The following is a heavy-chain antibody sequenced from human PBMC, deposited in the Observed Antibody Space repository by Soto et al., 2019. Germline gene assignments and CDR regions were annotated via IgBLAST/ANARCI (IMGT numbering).Heavy chain of an antibody. CDR3: ARDSMVRGVGLDY. Sequence: SETLSLTCAVSGGSISSSNWWSWVRQPPGKGLEWIGEIYHSGSTNYNPSLKSRVTISVDKSKNQFSLKLSSVTAADTAVYYCARDSMVRGVGLDYWGQGTLVTVSS. D-gene: IGHD3-10*01. CDR1: GGSISSSNW. V-gene: IGHV4-4*02. CDR2: IYHSGST. J-gene: IGHJ4*02.